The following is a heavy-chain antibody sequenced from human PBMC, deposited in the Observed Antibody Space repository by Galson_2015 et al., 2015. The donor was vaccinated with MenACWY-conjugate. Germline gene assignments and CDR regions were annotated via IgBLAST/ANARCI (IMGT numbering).Heavy chain of an antibody. CDR1: GFNFTSYA. Sequence: SLRLSCAASGFNFTSYALHWVRRAPGKGKEGLRAISRDGRRKYYADSVKGRFTISRDNSKNTLYLQMNSLRPEDTAVYYCARDSGYYASGSTWFDPWGQGTLVTVSS. J-gene: IGHJ5*02. CDR2: ISRDGRRK. D-gene: IGHD3-10*01. V-gene: IGHV3-30*04. CDR3: ARDSGYYASGSTWFDP.